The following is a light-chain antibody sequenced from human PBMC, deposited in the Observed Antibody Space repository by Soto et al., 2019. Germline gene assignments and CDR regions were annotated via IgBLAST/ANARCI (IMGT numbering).Light chain of an antibody. CDR2: GNS. V-gene: IGLV1-40*01. Sequence: QSVLTQPPSVSGAPGQRVTISCTGSSSNIGAGYDVHWYQQLPGTAPKLLIYGNSKRPSGVPDRFSGSKSGTSASLASTGLQAEDEADYYCQSYDSSLPVFGGGTQLTVL. J-gene: IGLJ7*01. CDR1: SSNIGAGYD. CDR3: QSYDSSLPV.